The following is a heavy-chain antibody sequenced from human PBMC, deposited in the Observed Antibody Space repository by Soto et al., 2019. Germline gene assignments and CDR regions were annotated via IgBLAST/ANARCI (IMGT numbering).Heavy chain of an antibody. V-gene: IGHV1-18*04. D-gene: IGHD3-10*01. CDR2: ISAYTGKA. Sequence: ASVKVSCKTSGYVFIRYGISWVRQAPGHGLEWVGWISAYTGKADYAQKFQGRVTMTTETSTSTAFLELWSLRSDDTAVYYCARDQRYYGSGSYYSDNWGQGTLVTVSS. CDR1: GYVFIRYG. J-gene: IGHJ4*02. CDR3: ARDQRYYGSGSYYSDN.